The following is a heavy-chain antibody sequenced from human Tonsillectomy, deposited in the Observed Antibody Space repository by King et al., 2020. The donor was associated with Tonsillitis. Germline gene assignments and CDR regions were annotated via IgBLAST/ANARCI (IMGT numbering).Heavy chain of an antibody. J-gene: IGHJ4*02. V-gene: IGHV3-30*03. CDR1: GFTFSSYG. CDR2: ISYDGNNK. CDR3: ARDLSLGSGPPFDY. Sequence: VQLVESGGGVVPPGRSLRLSCAASGFTFSSYGMHWVRQAPGKGLEWVAVISYDGNNKYYADSVKGRFTISRDNSKNKLYLQMNSLRTEDTAVDYCARDLSLGSGPPFDYWGQGTLVTLSS. D-gene: IGHD2-15*01.